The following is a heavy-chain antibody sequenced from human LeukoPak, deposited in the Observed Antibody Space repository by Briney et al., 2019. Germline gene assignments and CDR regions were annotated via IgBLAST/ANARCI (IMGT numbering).Heavy chain of an antibody. Sequence: GASVKVSCKASGYTFTAYYMHWVRQAPGQGLEWMGWINPNSGDTNYARKFQGRVTMTRDTSITTAYMELSSLRSDDTALYYCARDAVGVGVRGSWFDPWGQGNLVTVSS. V-gene: IGHV1-2*02. J-gene: IGHJ5*02. D-gene: IGHD3-16*01. CDR3: ARDAVGVGVRGSWFDP. CDR1: GYTFTAYY. CDR2: INPNSGDT.